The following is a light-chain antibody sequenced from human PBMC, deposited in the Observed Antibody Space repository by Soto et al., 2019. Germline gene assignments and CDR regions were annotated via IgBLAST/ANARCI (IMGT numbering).Light chain of an antibody. CDR1: SSDVGGYNY. CDR2: EVS. V-gene: IGLV2-14*01. J-gene: IGLJ1*01. Sequence: QSALTQPASVSGSPGQSITISCTGTSSDVGGYNYVSWYQQHPGKAPKLMIYEVSNRPSGVSNRFSGSKSGNTASLTISGLQAEVEADYYCSSYTSSSTGVFGTGTQLTV. CDR3: SSYTSSSTGV.